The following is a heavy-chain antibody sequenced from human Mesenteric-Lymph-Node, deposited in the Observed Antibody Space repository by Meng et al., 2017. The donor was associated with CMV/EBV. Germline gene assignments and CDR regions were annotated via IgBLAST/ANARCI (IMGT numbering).Heavy chain of an antibody. J-gene: IGHJ4*02. V-gene: IGHV3-23*01. CDR2: ISGSGGAT. CDR1: GFTFSNYA. Sequence: GESLKISCAASGFTFSNYAMSWVRQAPGQGLEWVSAISGSGGATYYADSVKGWFTISRDNSKNTLFLQMNSLRAEDTAVYYCAKSNSTLRGARDYWAQGTLVTVSS. D-gene: IGHD3-10*01. CDR3: AKSNSTLRGARDY.